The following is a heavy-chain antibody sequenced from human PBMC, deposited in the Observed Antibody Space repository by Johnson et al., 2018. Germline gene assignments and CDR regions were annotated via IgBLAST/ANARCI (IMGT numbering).Heavy chain of an antibody. CDR3: ARGLSYKTD. V-gene: IGHV1-69*01. D-gene: IGHD3-16*02. CDR2: LITKFDTE. CDR1: GGTFKSYA. Sequence: QVQLLESGAEVTKPGSSVKVSCKATGGTFKSYAITWLRQAPGQGLEWLGGLITKFDTENYAQEFQDRVTITADESTGTADMELSSRRSEDTAVYYCARGLSYKTDWGQGTLVTVSS. J-gene: IGHJ1*01.